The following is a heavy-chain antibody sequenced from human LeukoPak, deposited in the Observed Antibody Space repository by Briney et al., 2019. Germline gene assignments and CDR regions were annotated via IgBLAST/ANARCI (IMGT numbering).Heavy chain of an antibody. Sequence: GGSLRLSCAASGFSFGSYALSWVRQAPGKGLEWVSVISGSGDNTHYTDPVKGRFTISRDNAKNSVSLQMNSLRAEDTAVYYCARIYLKMASASWGQGTLVTVSS. CDR2: ISGSGDNT. CDR1: GFSFGSYA. V-gene: IGHV3-23*01. D-gene: IGHD2-8*01. J-gene: IGHJ5*02. CDR3: ARIYLKMASAS.